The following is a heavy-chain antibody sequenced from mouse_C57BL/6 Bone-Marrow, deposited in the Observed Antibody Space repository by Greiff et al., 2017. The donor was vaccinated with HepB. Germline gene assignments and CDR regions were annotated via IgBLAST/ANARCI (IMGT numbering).Heavy chain of an antibody. CDR3: APITYAMDY. Sequence: VHLVESRAELAKPGASVKLSCKASGYTFTSYWMHWVKQRPGQGLEWIGYINPSSGYTKYNQKFKDKATLTADKSSSTAYMQLSSLTYEDSAVYYCAPITYAMDYWGQGTSVTVSS. CDR1: GYTFTSYW. D-gene: IGHD1-1*01. J-gene: IGHJ4*01. V-gene: IGHV1-7*01. CDR2: INPSSGYT.